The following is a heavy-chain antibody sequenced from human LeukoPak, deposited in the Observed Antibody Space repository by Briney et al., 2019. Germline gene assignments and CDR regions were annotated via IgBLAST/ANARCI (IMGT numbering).Heavy chain of an antibody. D-gene: IGHD1-26*01. J-gene: IGHJ4*02. V-gene: IGHV3-9*01. CDR1: GFTFDDYA. CDR2: ISWNSGSI. Sequence: PGGSLRLSCAASGFTFDDYAMHWVRQVPGKGLEWVSGISWNSGSIEYADSVKGRFTISRDNAKNSLYLQMNSLRAEDTALYYCAKDIGWELLGSFDYWGQGTLVTVSS. CDR3: AKDIGWELLGSFDY.